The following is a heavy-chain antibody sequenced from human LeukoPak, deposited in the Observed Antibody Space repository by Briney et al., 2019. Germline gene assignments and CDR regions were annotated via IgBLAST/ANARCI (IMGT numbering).Heavy chain of an antibody. D-gene: IGHD3-16*02. V-gene: IGHV1-24*01. Sequence: GASVKVSCKVSGYTLTELSMHWVRQAPGKGLEWMGGFDPEDGETIYAQKFQGRVTMTEDTSTDTAYMELSSLRSEDPAVYYCETYDYVCESYRPVGDWGQGTLVTVSS. CDR3: ETYDYVCESYRPVGD. CDR1: GYTLTELS. J-gene: IGHJ4*02. CDR2: FDPEDGET.